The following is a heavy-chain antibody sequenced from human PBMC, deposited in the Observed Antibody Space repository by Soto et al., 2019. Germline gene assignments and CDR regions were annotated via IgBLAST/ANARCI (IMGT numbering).Heavy chain of an antibody. Sequence: SGPKLVNPTETLTLTCPFSGFSLTSPGMCVSWIRQSPGKALEWLALIERDDDDNYYSTSLKTRLTISKDTRKNQVVLTMANLEPADTATYYCARSIRGPRRFNGMDVWGQGATVTVSS. J-gene: IGHJ6*02. V-gene: IGHV2-70*13. CDR3: ARSIRGPRRFNGMDV. D-gene: IGHD1-20*01. CDR2: IERDDDDN. CDR1: GFSLTSPGMC.